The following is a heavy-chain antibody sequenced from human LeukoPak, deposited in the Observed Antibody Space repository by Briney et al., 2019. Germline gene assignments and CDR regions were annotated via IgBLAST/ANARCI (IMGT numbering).Heavy chain of an antibody. CDR3: ARIPEGQTAYFDY. CDR2: IYYSGST. V-gene: IGHV4-59*08. J-gene: IGHJ4*02. D-gene: IGHD2-21*02. CDR1: GGSISSYY. Sequence: KPSETLSLTCTVSGGSISSYYWSWIRQPPGKGLEWIGYIYYSGSTNYNPSLKSRVTISVDTSKNQFSLKLNSVTAADTAVYYCARIPEGQTAYFDYWGQGSLVAVSS.